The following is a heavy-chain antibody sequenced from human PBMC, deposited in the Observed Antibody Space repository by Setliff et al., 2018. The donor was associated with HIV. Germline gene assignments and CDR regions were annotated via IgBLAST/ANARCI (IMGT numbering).Heavy chain of an antibody. CDR1: GGSIYSRGFF. J-gene: IGHJ4*02. V-gene: IGHV4-39*02. CDR3: ARDSGWWQIDY. CDR2: ISYRGEN. D-gene: IGHD6-19*01. Sequence: KPSETLSLTCTVSGGSIYSRGFFWGWVHQPPGKGLEWIGSISYRGENHYNPSFMSRVAISADTSKNQYSLNLRSVTASDTAVYYCARDSGWWQIDYWGQGTLVTVSS.